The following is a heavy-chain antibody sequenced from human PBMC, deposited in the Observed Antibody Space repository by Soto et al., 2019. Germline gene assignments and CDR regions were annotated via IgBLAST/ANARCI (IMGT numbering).Heavy chain of an antibody. CDR2: TYYRSRWYN. CDR1: GDSVSSNSAA. V-gene: IGHV6-1*01. J-gene: IGHJ6*02. D-gene: IGHD6-13*01. CDR3: ARDRGYSRRKSDYYYGMDV. Sequence: PSQTLSLTCAISGDSVSSNSAAWNWIRQSPSRGLEWLGRTYYRSRWYNDYAVSVRSRITVNPDTSKSQFSLQLTSVTPEDTAVYYCARDRGYSRRKSDYYYGMDVWGQGTTVT.